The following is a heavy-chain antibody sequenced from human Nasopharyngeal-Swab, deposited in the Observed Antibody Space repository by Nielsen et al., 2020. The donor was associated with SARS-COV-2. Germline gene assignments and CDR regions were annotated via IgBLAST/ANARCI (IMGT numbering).Heavy chain of an antibody. V-gene: IGHV4-61*02. CDR2: IYTSGST. J-gene: IGHJ6*02. Sequence: WIRQPPGKGLEWIGRIYTSGSTNYNPSLKSRVTISVDTSKNQFSLKLSSVTAADTAVYYCARGRVVPAVSRYGMDVWGQGTTVTVSS. D-gene: IGHD2-2*01. CDR3: ARGRVVPAVSRYGMDV.